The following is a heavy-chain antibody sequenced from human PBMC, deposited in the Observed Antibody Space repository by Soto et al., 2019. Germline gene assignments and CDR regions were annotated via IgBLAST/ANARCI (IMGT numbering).Heavy chain of an antibody. J-gene: IGHJ4*01. CDR2: IYYGGST. CDR3: ARGGYYYENSGQNAYDY. D-gene: IGHD3-22*01. CDR1: GGSISSGGYY. V-gene: IGHV4-31*03. Sequence: SETLSLTCTVSGGSISSGGYYWSWIRQHPGKGLEWIGYIYYGGSTYYNPSLKSRATISGDTSKNQFSLKLSSVTAADTAVYYCARGGYYYENSGQNAYDYWGQGILVTAPQ.